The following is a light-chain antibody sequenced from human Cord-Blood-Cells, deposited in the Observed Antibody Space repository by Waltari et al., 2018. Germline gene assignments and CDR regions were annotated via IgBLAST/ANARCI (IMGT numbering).Light chain of an antibody. CDR1: QGISNY. Sequence: DIQLTQPPSSLPASVGDSVIITCRASQGISNYLSWYQQKPGKVPKLLIYAASTLQSGVPSRFSGSGSGTDFTLTISSLQPEDVATYYCQKYNSAPFTFGPGTKVDIK. CDR2: AAS. J-gene: IGKJ3*01. CDR3: QKYNSAPFT. V-gene: IGKV1-27*01.